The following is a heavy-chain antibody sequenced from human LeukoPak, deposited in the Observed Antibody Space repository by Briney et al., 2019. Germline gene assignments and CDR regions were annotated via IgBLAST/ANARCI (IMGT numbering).Heavy chain of an antibody. Sequence: GGSLRLSCAASGFTFSSYGMHWVRQAPGKGLEWVAVISYDGSNKYYADSVKGRFTISRDNSKNTLYLQMNSLRAEDTAVYYCAKSSYGDSCFDYWGQGTLVTVSS. V-gene: IGHV3-30*18. D-gene: IGHD4-17*01. J-gene: IGHJ4*02. CDR2: ISYDGSNK. CDR1: GFTFSSYG. CDR3: AKSSYGDSCFDY.